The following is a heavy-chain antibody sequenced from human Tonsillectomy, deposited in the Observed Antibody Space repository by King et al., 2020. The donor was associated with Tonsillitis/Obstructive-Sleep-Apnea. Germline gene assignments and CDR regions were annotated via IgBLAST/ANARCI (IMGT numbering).Heavy chain of an antibody. CDR1: GGSFSGYY. Sequence: VQLQQWGAGLLKPSETLSLTCAVYGGSFSGYYWSWIRQPPGKGLEWIGEINHGGSTNFNPSLKSRVTISLDTSKNQFSLKLSSVTAADTAVYYCARENIVVVPAVMGGGFDYWGQGTLVTVSS. D-gene: IGHD2-2*01. CDR2: INHGGST. V-gene: IGHV4-34*01. J-gene: IGHJ4*02. CDR3: ARENIVVVPAVMGGGFDY.